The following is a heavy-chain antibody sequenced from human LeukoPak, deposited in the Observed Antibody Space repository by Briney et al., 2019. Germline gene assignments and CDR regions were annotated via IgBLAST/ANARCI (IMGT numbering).Heavy chain of an antibody. CDR2: IDTNGRTT. CDR3: ARDLAGADDY. D-gene: IGHD6-13*01. CDR1: SFTFSKYW. J-gene: IGHJ4*02. V-gene: IGHV3-74*01. Sequence: GGSLRLSCAASSFTFSKYWLHWVRQAPGKGLDWVSRIDTNGRTTDYAVSVKGRFTISRDNAKNTLFLEMNSLRAEDTAVYYCARDLAGADDYWGQGTLVTVSS.